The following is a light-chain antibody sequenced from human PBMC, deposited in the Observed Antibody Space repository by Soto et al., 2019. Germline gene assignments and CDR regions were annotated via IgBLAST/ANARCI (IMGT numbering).Light chain of an antibody. CDR3: QQYGSSSPTT. CDR1: QSVSSNY. Sequence: EIVLTQSPDTLSLSPGEGATLSCRASQSVSSNYLAWYQQKPGQAPGLLIYGASTRATGIPDRFSGGGSGTDFTLTISRLEPEDFAVYYCQQYGSSSPTTFGQGTRLEIE. J-gene: IGKJ5*01. V-gene: IGKV3-20*01. CDR2: GAS.